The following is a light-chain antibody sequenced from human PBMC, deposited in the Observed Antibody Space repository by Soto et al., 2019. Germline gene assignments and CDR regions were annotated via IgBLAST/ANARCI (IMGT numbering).Light chain of an antibody. Sequence: SYELTQAPSVSVSPGQTARITCSGDKLGEKFACWYQQKPGQSPVVVIYEDKKRPSAIPERFSGSNSGNTATLTISGTEAMDEADYYCQTWDNSTLVFGGGTKLTVL. J-gene: IGLJ2*01. CDR2: EDK. CDR3: QTWDNSTLV. V-gene: IGLV3-1*01. CDR1: KLGEKF.